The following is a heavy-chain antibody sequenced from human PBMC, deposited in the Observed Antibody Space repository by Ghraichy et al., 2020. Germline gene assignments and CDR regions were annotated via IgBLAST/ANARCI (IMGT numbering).Heavy chain of an antibody. V-gene: IGHV3-64*01. CDR2: ISSNGGST. J-gene: IGHJ2*01. CDR3: ARVVVYCSSTSCPVDWYFDL. Sequence: GGSLRLSCAPSGFPFSSYPMHWVRQPPGKGLEYVSAISSNGGSTYHANSVKGRFTISRDNSKNTLYLQMGSLRAEDMAVYYCARVVVYCSSTSCPVDWYFDLWGRGTLVTVSS. CDR1: GFPFSSYP. D-gene: IGHD2-2*01.